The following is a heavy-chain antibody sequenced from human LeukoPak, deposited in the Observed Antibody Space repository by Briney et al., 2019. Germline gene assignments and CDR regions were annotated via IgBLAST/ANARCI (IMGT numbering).Heavy chain of an antibody. J-gene: IGHJ5*01. Sequence: SETLSLTCAVYGGSFSGYYWSWIRQPPGKGLEWIGEINHSGSTNYNPSLKSRVTISVDTSNNQFSLKLRSVTAADTAVYYCTRRSQGGYSGGWYDDSWGQGTLVTVSS. D-gene: IGHD6-19*01. CDR2: INHSGST. CDR1: GGSFSGYY. V-gene: IGHV4-34*01. CDR3: TRRSQGGYSGGWYDDS.